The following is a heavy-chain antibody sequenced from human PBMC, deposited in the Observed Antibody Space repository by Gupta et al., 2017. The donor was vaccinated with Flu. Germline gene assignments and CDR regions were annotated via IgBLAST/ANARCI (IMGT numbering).Heavy chain of an antibody. CDR3: AREARCEGGNDGNTLGL. CDR1: GGSVSGYY. Sequence: GGSVSGYYWTWIRHPPGKGLEWIGVINHGGRTNYSPSLKSRGTNSLDTSNNQLSLKLTSVTAADTDVHYWAREARCEGGNDGNTLGLWGEG. V-gene: IGHV4-34*01. D-gene: IGHD1-1*01. CDR2: INHGGRT. J-gene: IGHJ1*01.